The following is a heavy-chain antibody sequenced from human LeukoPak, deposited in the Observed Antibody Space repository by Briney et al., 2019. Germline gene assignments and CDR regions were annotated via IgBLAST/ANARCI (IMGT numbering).Heavy chain of an antibody. CDR1: GGSISSYY. Sequence: SETLSLTCTVSGGSISSYYWSWIRQPPGKGLEWIGYIYHSGSTKYNPSLKSRVTISVDTSKNQFSLKLSSATAADTAVYYCAELGITMIGGVWGKGTTVTISS. J-gene: IGHJ6*04. CDR3: AELGITMIGGV. CDR2: IYHSGST. V-gene: IGHV4-59*01. D-gene: IGHD3-10*02.